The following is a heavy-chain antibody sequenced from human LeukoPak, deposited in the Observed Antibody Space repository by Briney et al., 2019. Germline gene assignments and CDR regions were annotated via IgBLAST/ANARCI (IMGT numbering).Heavy chain of an antibody. CDR2: IYPGDSDT. CDR3: ARRVDKAMASNY. Sequence: GESLKISCQGSGYSFTSYWIGWVRQMPGKGLEWMGIIYPGDSDTRYSPSFQGQVTISVDKSISTPYLQWSSLKASDTAMYYCARRVDKAMASNYWGEGTLVTVSS. V-gene: IGHV5-51*01. CDR1: GYSFTSYW. D-gene: IGHD5-18*01. J-gene: IGHJ4*02.